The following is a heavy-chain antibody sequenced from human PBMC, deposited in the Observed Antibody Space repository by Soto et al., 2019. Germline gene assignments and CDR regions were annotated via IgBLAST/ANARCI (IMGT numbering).Heavy chain of an antibody. J-gene: IGHJ3*02. CDR2: INAYNGNT. CDR1: GYTFTSYG. CDR3: ARDLFPTYYYDSSGYYGGLNDAFEI. Sequence: ASVKVSCKASGYTFTSYGISWVRQAPGQGLEWMGWINAYNGNTNYAQKLQGRVTMTTDTSTSTAYMELRSLRSDDTAVYYCARDLFPTYYYDSSGYYGGLNDAFEIWGQGTMVTVSS. D-gene: IGHD3-22*01. V-gene: IGHV1-18*01.